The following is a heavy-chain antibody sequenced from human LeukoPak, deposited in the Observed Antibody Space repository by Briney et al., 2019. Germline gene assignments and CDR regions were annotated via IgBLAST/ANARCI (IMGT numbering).Heavy chain of an antibody. CDR2: INPSGGST. CDR3: ARDLDSSGWFTQGVDP. V-gene: IGHV1-46*01. D-gene: IGHD6-19*01. CDR1: GYTFTSYY. Sequence: ASVKVSCKASGYTFTSYYMHWVRQAPGQGLEWMGIINPSGGSTSYAQKFQGRVTMTRDTSTSTVYMELSSLRSEDTDVYYCARDLDSSGWFTQGVDPWGQGTLVTVSS. J-gene: IGHJ5*02.